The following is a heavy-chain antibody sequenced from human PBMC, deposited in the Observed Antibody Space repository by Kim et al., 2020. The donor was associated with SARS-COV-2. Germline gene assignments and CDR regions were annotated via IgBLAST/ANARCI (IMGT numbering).Heavy chain of an antibody. CDR1: GFTVSSNY. CDR2: IYSGGST. D-gene: IGHD6-13*01. J-gene: IGHJ6*02. V-gene: IGHV3-53*04. CDR3: ARDRRYSSSWYGGNSPFVDYGMDV. Sequence: GGSLRLSCAASGFTVSSNYMSWVRQDPGKGLEWVSVIYSGGSTYYADSVKGRFTISRHNSKNTLYLQMNSLRAEDTAVYYCARDRRYSSSWYGGNSPFVDYGMDVWGQGTTVTVSS.